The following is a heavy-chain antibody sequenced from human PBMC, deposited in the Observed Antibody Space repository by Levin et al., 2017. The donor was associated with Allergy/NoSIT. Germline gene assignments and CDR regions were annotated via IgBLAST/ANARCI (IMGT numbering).Heavy chain of an antibody. CDR2: IYHSGST. CDR3: ASSPIQSGSGSYPSFDY. J-gene: IGHJ4*02. CDR1: GGSISSGGYS. D-gene: IGHD3-10*01. Sequence: SETLSLTCAVSGGSISSGGYSWSWIRQPPGKGLEWIGYIYHSGSTYYNPSLKSRVTISVDRSKNQFSLKLSSVTAADTAVYYCASSPIQSGSGSYPSFDYWGQGTLVTVSS. V-gene: IGHV4-30-2*01.